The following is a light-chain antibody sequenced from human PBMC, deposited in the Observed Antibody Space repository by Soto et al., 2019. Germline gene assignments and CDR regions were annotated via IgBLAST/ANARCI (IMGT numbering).Light chain of an antibody. J-gene: IGLJ2*01. Sequence: QSVLVQSPSASASLGASVHLTCTLSSGHSSFAIAWHQQQPQKGPRYLMRLNSDGSHTKGDGIPDRFSGSSSGADRYLTISNLQSEDEADYYCQTWGTGIVVFGGGTKLTVL. CDR1: SGHSSFA. V-gene: IGLV4-69*02. CDR3: QTWGTGIVV. CDR2: LNSDGSH.